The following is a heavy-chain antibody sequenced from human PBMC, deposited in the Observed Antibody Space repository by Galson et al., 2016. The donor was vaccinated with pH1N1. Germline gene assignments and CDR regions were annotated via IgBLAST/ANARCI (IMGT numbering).Heavy chain of an antibody. D-gene: IGHD3-22*01. CDR1: GYTFTDKY. CDR2: INPDMGDT. CDR3: ATSVEGSGSYYFDY. Sequence: SVKVSCKASGYTFTDKYLHWVRQALGQGLEWMGRINPDMGDTRYTQKFQGRVTRTSDTSVTTAYMELTSVTYDDTAVYFCATSVEGSGSYYFDYWGQGTLVTVSS. J-gene: IGHJ4*02. V-gene: IGHV1-2*06.